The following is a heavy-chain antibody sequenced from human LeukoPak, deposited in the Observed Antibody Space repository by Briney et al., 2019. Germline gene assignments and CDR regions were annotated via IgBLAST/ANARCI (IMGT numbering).Heavy chain of an antibody. Sequence: SETLSLTCAVYGGSFSGYYWSWIRQPPGKGLEWIGEINHSGSTNYNPSLKSRVTISVDTSKNQFSLKLSSVTAADTAVYYCARHKRRYYYDSSGYYPRWFDPWGQGTLVTVSS. CDR1: GGSFSGYY. CDR2: INHSGST. J-gene: IGHJ5*02. V-gene: IGHV4-34*01. D-gene: IGHD3-22*01. CDR3: ARHKRRYYYDSSGYYPRWFDP.